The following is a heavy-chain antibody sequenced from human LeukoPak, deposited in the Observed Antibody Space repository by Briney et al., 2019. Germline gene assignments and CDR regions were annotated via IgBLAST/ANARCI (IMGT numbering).Heavy chain of an antibody. CDR1: GGSFSGYY. V-gene: IGHV4-34*01. Sequence: SETLSLTCAVYGGSFSGYYWSWIRQPPGKGLEWIGEINHSGSTNYNPSLKSRVTISVDTSKNQFSLKLSSVTAADTAAYYCARATDNGDIDYWGQGTLVTVSS. J-gene: IGHJ4*02. D-gene: IGHD4-17*01. CDR3: ARATDNGDIDY. CDR2: INHSGST.